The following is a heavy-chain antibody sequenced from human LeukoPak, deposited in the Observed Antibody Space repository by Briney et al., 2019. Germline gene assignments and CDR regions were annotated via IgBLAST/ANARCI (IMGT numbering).Heavy chain of an antibody. Sequence: ASVKVSCKASGYTFTGYYMHWVRQAPGQGLEWMGWINPNSGGTNYAQKFQGRVTMTRDTPISTAYMELSRLRSDDTAVYYCAGQVAGTNWFDPWGQGTLVTVSS. CDR1: GYTFTGYY. CDR3: AGQVAGTNWFDP. CDR2: INPNSGGT. J-gene: IGHJ5*02. V-gene: IGHV1-2*02. D-gene: IGHD6-19*01.